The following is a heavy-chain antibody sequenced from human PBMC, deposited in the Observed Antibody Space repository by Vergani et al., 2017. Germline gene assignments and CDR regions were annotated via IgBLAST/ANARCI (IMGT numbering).Heavy chain of an antibody. CDR2: ISGSGGST. Sequence: EVQLLESGGGLVQPGGSLRLSCAASGFTFSSYAMSWVRQAPGKGLEWVSAISGSGGSTYYADSVKGRFTISRDNSKNTLYLHMNSLRAEDTAVYYCAKVYDSSGYCDYWGQGTLVTVSS. J-gene: IGHJ4*02. CDR1: GFTFSSYA. V-gene: IGHV3-23*01. D-gene: IGHD3-22*01. CDR3: AKVYDSSGYCDY.